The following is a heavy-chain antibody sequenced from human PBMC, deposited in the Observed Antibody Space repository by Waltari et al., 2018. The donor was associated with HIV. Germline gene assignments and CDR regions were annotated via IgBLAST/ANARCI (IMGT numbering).Heavy chain of an antibody. V-gene: IGHV7-4-1*02. J-gene: IGHJ5*02. Sequence: QVQLVQSGSELKKPGASVKVSCKASGYIFTKYAMNWVRQAPGQGLEWMGWINTITGNPTYAQGFTGRFVFSLDTSVSTAYLQISRLKPEDTAVYYCAKLGNYNWLDPWGQGTLVTVSS. CDR2: INTITGNP. CDR1: GYIFTKYA. D-gene: IGHD7-27*01. CDR3: AKLGNYNWLDP.